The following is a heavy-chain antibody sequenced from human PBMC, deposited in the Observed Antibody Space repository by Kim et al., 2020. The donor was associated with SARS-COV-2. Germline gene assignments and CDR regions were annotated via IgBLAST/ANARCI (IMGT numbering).Heavy chain of an antibody. Sequence: GVSLRLSCAASGFTFSSYAMHWVRQAPGKGLEWVAVISYDGSNKYYADSVKGRFTISRDNSKNTLYLQMNSLRAEDTAVYYCAREEGAVAGVREAYYFD. V-gene: IGHV3-30-3*01. CDR1: GFTFSSYA. CDR3: AREEGAVAGVREAYYFD. J-gene: IGHJ4*01. D-gene: IGHD6-19*01. CDR2: ISYDGSNK.